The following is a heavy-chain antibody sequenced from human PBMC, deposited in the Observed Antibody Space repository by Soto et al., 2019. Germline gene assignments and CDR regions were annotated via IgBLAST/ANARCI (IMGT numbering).Heavy chain of an antibody. J-gene: IGHJ6*02. Sequence: QVQLVESGGGVVQPGRSLRLSCAASGFTFSSYAMHWVRQAPGKGLEWVAVISYDGSNKYYADSVKGRFTISRDNSKNTLYLQMNSLRAEDTAVYYCGRDQGIQLWLRYGMDVWGQGTTVTVSS. CDR3: GRDQGIQLWLRYGMDV. CDR1: GFTFSSYA. D-gene: IGHD5-18*01. CDR2: ISYDGSNK. V-gene: IGHV3-30-3*01.